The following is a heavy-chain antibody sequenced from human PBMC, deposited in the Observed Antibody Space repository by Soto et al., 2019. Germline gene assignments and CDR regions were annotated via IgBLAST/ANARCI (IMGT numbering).Heavy chain of an antibody. J-gene: IGHJ5*02. CDR3: ARHKTTMLTVVSAFDP. CDR1: GDSITRSNFY. Sequence: SETLSLTCTVSGDSITRSNFYWGWIRQPPGKGLEWLGSIFYSGSTFYNPALKSRVTYSVDTSKNHFSLKLSSVTAADTAVYYCARHKTTMLTVVSAFDPWGQGTQVTVSS. V-gene: IGHV4-39*02. D-gene: IGHD3-22*01. CDR2: IFYSGST.